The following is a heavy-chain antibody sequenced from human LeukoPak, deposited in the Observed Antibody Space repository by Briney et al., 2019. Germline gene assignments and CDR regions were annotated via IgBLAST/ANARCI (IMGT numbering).Heavy chain of an antibody. CDR1: GGSISSYY. J-gene: IGHJ4*02. V-gene: IGHV4-59*01. CDR3: ARGVYSSGWYYSDY. D-gene: IGHD6-19*01. CDR2: IYYSGST. Sequence: KRSETLSLTCTVSGGSISSYYWSWIRQPPGKGLEWIGYIYYSGSTNYNPSLKSRVTFSVDTSKNQFSLKLSSVTAADTAVYYCARGVYSSGWYYSDYWGQGTLVTVSS.